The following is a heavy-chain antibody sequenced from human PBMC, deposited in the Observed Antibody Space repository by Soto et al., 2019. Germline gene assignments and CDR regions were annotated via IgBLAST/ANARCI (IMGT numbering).Heavy chain of an antibody. Sequence: SETLSLTCAVSGDSITSRDWWSWVRQSPGKGLEWIGEIYYNGGTNYNPSLKSRVTILVDKSKNQFSLKLTSVTVADTAVYFFVCVEVLGGANDLRAQGHPVTVSS. CDR3: VCVEVLGGANDL. J-gene: IGHJ5*02. V-gene: IGHV4-4*02. CDR2: IYYNGGT. CDR1: GDSITSRDW. D-gene: IGHD2-21*01.